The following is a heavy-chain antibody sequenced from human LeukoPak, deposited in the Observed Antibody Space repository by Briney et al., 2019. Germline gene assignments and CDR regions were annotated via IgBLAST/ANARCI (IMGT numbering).Heavy chain of an antibody. CDR1: GYTLTELS. J-gene: IGHJ4*02. CDR2: FDPEDGET. Sequence: ASVKVSCKVSGYTLTELSMLWVGQAPGEGLEWLGGFDPEDGETIYAQKFQGRVTMTEDTSTDTAYMELSSLRSEDTAVYYCATVDSSSWSLDYWGQGTLVTVSS. V-gene: IGHV1-24*01. CDR3: ATVDSSSWSLDY. D-gene: IGHD6-13*01.